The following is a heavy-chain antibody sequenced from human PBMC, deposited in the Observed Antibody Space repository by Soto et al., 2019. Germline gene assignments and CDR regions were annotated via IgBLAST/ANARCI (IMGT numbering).Heavy chain of an antibody. J-gene: IGHJ3*02. Sequence: SETLSLTCTVSGGSISSGGYYWSWIRQHPGKGLEWIGYIYYSGSTYYNPSLKSRVTISVDTSKYQFSLKLSSVTAADTAVYYCARTIPDILTGYRPVAFDIWGQGTMVTVSS. V-gene: IGHV4-31*03. D-gene: IGHD3-9*01. CDR3: ARTIPDILTGYRPVAFDI. CDR2: IYYSGST. CDR1: GGSISSGGYY.